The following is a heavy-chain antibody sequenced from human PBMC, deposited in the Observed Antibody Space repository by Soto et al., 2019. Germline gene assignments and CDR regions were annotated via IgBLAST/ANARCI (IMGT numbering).Heavy chain of an antibody. CDR3: ARVLGVAKGDY. Sequence: APVKVSCKASGYTFTSYAIHWVRQAPGQRLEWMGWINAGNGNTKYSQKFQGRVTITRDTSASTAYMELSSLGSQDTAVYYCARVLGVAKGDYWGQGTLVTVSS. CDR2: INAGNGNT. CDR1: GYTFTSYA. D-gene: IGHD3-3*01. V-gene: IGHV1-3*01. J-gene: IGHJ4*02.